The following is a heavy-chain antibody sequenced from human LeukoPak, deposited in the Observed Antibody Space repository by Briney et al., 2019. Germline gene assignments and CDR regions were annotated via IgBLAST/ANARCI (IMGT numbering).Heavy chain of an antibody. D-gene: IGHD6-19*01. V-gene: IGHV4-34*01. J-gene: IGHJ4*02. CDR3: GRRRRQWPVLVY. CDR1: GGSFSGYY. CDR2: INHSGRT. Sequence: SETLSLTCAVYGGSFSGYYWSWIRQPPGKGLEWIGEINHSGRTNYNPSLKSRVTISVDTYKNQFSLKLSSVTAADTAVYYCGRRRRQWPVLVYWGQGTLVTVSS.